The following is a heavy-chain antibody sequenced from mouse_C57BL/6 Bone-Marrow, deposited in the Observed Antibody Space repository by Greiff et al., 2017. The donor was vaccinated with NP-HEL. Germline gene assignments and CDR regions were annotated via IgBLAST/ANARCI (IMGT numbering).Heavy chain of an antibody. Sequence: EVKLVESGGGLVKPGGSLKLSCAASGFTFSDYGMHWVRQAPEKGLEWVAYISSGSSTIYYADTVKGRFTISRDNAKNTLFLQMTSLRSEDTAMYYCARSSKLGRSFDYWGQGTTLTVSS. CDR1: GFTFSDYG. CDR2: ISSGSSTI. CDR3: ARSSKLGRSFDY. D-gene: IGHD4-1*01. J-gene: IGHJ2*01. V-gene: IGHV5-17*01.